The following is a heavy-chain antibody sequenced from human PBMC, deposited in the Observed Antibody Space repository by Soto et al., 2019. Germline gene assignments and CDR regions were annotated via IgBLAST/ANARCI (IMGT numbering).Heavy chain of an antibody. CDR1: GGSISSSRYY. V-gene: IGHV4-39*01. CDR2: ISYSGST. D-gene: IGHD6-13*01. Sequence: QLQLQESGPGLVKPSETLSLTCTVSGGSISSSRYYWDWIRQPPGKGLEWIGNISYSGSTSYNPSLKSRVTISLDTSKNQFSLKLSSVTAADTAVYYCACRVIAPAGGFDYWGQGTLVTVSS. J-gene: IGHJ4*02. CDR3: ACRVIAPAGGFDY.